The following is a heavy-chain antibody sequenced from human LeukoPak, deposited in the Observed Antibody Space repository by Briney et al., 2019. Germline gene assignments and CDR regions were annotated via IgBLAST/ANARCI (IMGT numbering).Heavy chain of an antibody. CDR3: ARAFCSGGTCYHYFDY. CDR1: GFTFGAYS. D-gene: IGHD2-15*01. Sequence: PGGSLRLSCAASGFTFGAYSMDWVRQAPGKGLEWVSSISSSSSYIYYADSVRGRFTISRDNAKNSLFLRMNSLRAEDTAVYYCARAFCSGGTCYHYFDYWGQGTLVTVSS. V-gene: IGHV3-21*01. J-gene: IGHJ4*02. CDR2: ISSSSSYI.